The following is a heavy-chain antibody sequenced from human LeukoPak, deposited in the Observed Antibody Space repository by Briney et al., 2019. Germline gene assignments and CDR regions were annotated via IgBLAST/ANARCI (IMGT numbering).Heavy chain of an antibody. J-gene: IGHJ6*04. Sequence: PGGSLRLSCAASGFIFSNEMNWVRQAPGKGLEWVSYIGNSVGTIYYADSVRGRFTISRDNARNSLYLQMNSLRAEDTAVYYCAELGITMIGGVWGKGTTVTISS. CDR2: IGNSVGTI. CDR1: GFIFSNE. V-gene: IGHV3-48*03. D-gene: IGHD3-10*02. CDR3: AELGITMIGGV.